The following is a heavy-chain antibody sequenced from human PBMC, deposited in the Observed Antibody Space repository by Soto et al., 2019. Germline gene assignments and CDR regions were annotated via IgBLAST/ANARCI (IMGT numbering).Heavy chain of an antibody. CDR2: ISSNGGST. J-gene: IGHJ4*02. CDR3: ARDGGTHSYYYDSSGYHFDY. D-gene: IGHD3-22*01. V-gene: IGHV3-64*04. CDR1: GFTFSSYA. Sequence: GGSLRLSCSASGFTFSSYAMHWVRQAPGKGLEYVSAISSNGGSTYYADSVKGRFTISRDSAKNSLYLQMNSLRDEDTAVYYCARDGGTHSYYYDSSGYHFDYWGQGTLVTVSS.